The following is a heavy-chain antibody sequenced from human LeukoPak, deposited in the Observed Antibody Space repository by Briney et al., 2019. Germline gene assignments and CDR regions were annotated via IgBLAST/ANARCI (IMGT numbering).Heavy chain of an antibody. CDR2: FDPEDGET. CDR1: GYTLTELS. J-gene: IGHJ6*02. V-gene: IGHV1-24*01. D-gene: IGHD3-10*01. CDR3: ARGSGSGNDYYYGMDV. Sequence: ASVKVSCKVSGYTLTELSMHWVRQAPGKGLEWMGGFDPEDGETIYAQKFQGRVTMTEDTSTDTAYMELSSLRSEDTAVYYCARGSGSGNDYYYGMDVWGQGTTVTVSS.